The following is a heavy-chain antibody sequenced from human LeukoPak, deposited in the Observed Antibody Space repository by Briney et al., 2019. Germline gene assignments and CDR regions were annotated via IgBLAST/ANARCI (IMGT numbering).Heavy chain of an antibody. V-gene: IGHV1-18*01. D-gene: IGHD2-2*01. J-gene: IGHJ5*02. Sequence: ASVKVSCKASGYTFTSYGISWVRQAPGQGLEWMGWISAYNGNTNYAQKLQGRVTMTTDTSTSTAYMELRSLRSDDTAVYYCARTVGSSTRYNWFDPWGQGTLVTVSS. CDR3: ARTVGSSTRYNWFDP. CDR1: GYTFTSYG. CDR2: ISAYNGNT.